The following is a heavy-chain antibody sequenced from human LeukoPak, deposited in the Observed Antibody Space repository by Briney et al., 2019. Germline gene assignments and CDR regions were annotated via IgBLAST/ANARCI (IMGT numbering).Heavy chain of an antibody. CDR2: ITSTSSTT. CDR3: ARGLCGGDCYDY. J-gene: IGHJ4*02. D-gene: IGHD2-21*01. V-gene: IGHV3-48*04. CDR1: GFTFTSYS. Sequence: GGSLRLSCAASGFTFTSYSMNWVRQAPGKGLEWVSYITSTSSTTYYADSVKGRFTISRDNAKNSLYLQMNSLRAEDTAVYYCARGLCGGDCYDYWGQGTPVTVSS.